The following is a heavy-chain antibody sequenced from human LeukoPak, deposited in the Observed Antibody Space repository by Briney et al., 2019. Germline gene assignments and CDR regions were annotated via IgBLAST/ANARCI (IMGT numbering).Heavy chain of an antibody. CDR3: ARGTVTAPDY. J-gene: IGHJ4*02. Sequence: GGSLRLSCAASGFSVSNTYMSWVRQAPGKGLEWVSIIYSGGNTYYADSVKGRFTISRDNYKNTLYLQMNRLRPEDTAVYYCARGTVTAPDYWGQGTLVTVSS. V-gene: IGHV3-53*01. CDR1: GFSVSNTY. CDR2: IYSGGNT. D-gene: IGHD2-21*02.